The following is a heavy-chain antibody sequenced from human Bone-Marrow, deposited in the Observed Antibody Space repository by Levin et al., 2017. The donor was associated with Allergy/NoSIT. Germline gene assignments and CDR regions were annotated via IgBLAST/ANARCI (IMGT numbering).Heavy chain of an antibody. CDR2: LSGTGAGS. D-gene: IGHD4-17*01. CDR1: GFSFRSYA. J-gene: IGHJ4*02. CDR3: AKSHCDYVYYFDS. V-gene: IGHV3-23*01. Sequence: GGSLRLSCAASGFSFRSYAMAWVRQAPGKGLEWVSALSGTGAGSVYADSVKGRFTISRDNSKNTLYLQLNGLRAEDTAIYYCAKSHCDYVYYFDSWGLGTLVLVSS.